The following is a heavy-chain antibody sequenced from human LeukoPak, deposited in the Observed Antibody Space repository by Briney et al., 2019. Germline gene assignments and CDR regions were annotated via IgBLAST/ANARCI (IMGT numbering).Heavy chain of an antibody. CDR1: GFTFDDYA. D-gene: IGHD3-10*01. CDR2: ISWNSGSI. CDR3: AKGSYYGSGNWFDH. Sequence: GGSLRLSCAASGFTFDDYAMHWVRQAPGKGLEWVSGISWNSGSIGYADSVKGRFTISRDNAKNSLYLQMNSLRAEDTALYYCAKGSYYGSGNWFDHWGQGTLVTVSS. J-gene: IGHJ5*02. V-gene: IGHV3-9*01.